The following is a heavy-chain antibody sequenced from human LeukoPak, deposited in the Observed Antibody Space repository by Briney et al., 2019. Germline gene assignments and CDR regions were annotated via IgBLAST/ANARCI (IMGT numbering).Heavy chain of an antibody. CDR3: ARYKQWRGGYFDY. Sequence: PSETLSLTCTASGGSISSYYWSWIRQPPGKGLEWIGYIYYSGSTNYNPSLKSRVTISVDTSKNQFSLKLSSVTAADTAVYYCARYKQWRGGYFDYWGQGTLVTVSS. J-gene: IGHJ4*02. D-gene: IGHD6-19*01. V-gene: IGHV4-59*01. CDR1: GGSISSYY. CDR2: IYYSGST.